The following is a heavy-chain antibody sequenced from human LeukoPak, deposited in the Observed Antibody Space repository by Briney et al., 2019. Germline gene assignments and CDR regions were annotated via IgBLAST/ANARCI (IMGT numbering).Heavy chain of an antibody. J-gene: IGHJ6*03. D-gene: IGHD6-13*01. CDR2: IYYSGST. Sequence: SETLSLTCTVSGGSISSYYWSWIRQPPGKGLEWIGYIYYSGSTNYNPSLKSRVTISVDTSKNQFSLKLSSVTAADTAVYYCARDVAAAGTLYYYYYMDVWGKGTTVTVSS. CDR3: ARDVAAAGTLYYYYYMDV. CDR1: GGSISSYY. V-gene: IGHV4-59*01.